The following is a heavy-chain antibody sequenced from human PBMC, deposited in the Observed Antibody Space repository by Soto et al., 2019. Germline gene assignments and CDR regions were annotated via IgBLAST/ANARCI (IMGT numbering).Heavy chain of an antibody. CDR1: GFTFSSYW. V-gene: IGHV3-74*01. D-gene: IGHD3-22*01. CDR2: INSDGSST. J-gene: IGHJ6*02. Sequence: PGGSLRLSCAASGFTFSSYWMHWVRQAPGKGLVWVSRINSDGSSTSYADSVKGRFTISRDNAKNTLYLQMNSLRAEDTAVYYCAKAMGGYYYDSSGYSSYYGMDVWGQGTTVTVSS. CDR3: AKAMGGYYYDSSGYSSYYGMDV.